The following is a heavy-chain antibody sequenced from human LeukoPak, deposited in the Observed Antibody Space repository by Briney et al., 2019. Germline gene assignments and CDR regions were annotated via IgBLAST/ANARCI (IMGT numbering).Heavy chain of an antibody. D-gene: IGHD4-17*01. V-gene: IGHV4-34*01. CDR3: ARRSTVTKRSFDY. CDR1: GGSFSGYY. Sequence: SETLSLTCAVYGGSFSGYYWSWIRQPPGKGLEWIGEINHSGSTNYNPSLKSRVTISVDTSKNQFSLKLSSVTAADTAVYYCARRSTVTKRSFDYWGRGTLVTVSS. CDR2: INHSGST. J-gene: IGHJ4*02.